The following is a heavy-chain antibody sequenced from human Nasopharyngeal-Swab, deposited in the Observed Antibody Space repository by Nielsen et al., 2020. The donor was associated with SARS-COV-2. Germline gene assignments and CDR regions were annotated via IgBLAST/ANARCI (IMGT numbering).Heavy chain of an antibody. V-gene: IGHV1-8*02. CDR1: GYTFISYD. CDR3: VSGSQFDY. Sequence: ASVKVSCKTSGYTFISYDVNWVRQAPGQGLEWMGWMSPNSSKTGYAQKFQGRVTMTRDTSISTAYMELSSLTSDDTAVYYCVSGSQFDYWGQGTLVTVSS. CDR2: MSPNSSKT. J-gene: IGHJ4*02.